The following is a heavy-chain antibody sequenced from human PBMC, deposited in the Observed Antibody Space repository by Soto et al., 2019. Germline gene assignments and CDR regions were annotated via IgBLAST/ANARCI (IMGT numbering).Heavy chain of an antibody. J-gene: IGHJ4*02. CDR1: GGSISSGGYY. Sequence: PSETLSLTCTVSGGSISSGGYYWSWIRQHPGKGLEWIGYIYYSGSTYYNPSLKSRVTISVDTSKNQFSLKLSSVTAADTAVYYCARDLGDILTGYPAYYFDYWGQGTLVTVSS. V-gene: IGHV4-31*03. D-gene: IGHD3-9*01. CDR2: IYYSGST. CDR3: ARDLGDILTGYPAYYFDY.